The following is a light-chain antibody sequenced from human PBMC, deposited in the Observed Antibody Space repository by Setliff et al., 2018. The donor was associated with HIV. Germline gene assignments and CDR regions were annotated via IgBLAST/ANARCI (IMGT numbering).Light chain of an antibody. CDR1: SSDVGTYNF. Sequence: QSALTQPASVSGSPGQSITISCTGTSSDVGTYNFVSWYQQHPGKAPKLMIYDVSNRPSGVSNRFSGSKSGNTASLTISGLQAEDEADYYCQSYDSSLSGYVFGTGTKVTVL. J-gene: IGLJ1*01. CDR3: QSYDSSLSGYV. V-gene: IGLV2-14*03. CDR2: DVS.